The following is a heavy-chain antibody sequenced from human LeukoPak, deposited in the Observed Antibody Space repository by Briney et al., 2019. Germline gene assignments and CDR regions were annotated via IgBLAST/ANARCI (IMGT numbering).Heavy chain of an antibody. CDR1: GFTFSSYG. V-gene: IGHV3-30*18. Sequence: PGGSLRLSCAASGFTFSSYGMHWVRQAPGKGLEWVAVISYDGSNKYYADSVKGRFTISRDNSQNTLYLQMNSLRTEDTSVYYCAKEGRILAGGSHYYGMEVWGQGTTVTVSS. CDR2: ISYDGSNK. CDR3: AKEGRILAGGSHYYGMEV. J-gene: IGHJ6*02. D-gene: IGHD2-15*01.